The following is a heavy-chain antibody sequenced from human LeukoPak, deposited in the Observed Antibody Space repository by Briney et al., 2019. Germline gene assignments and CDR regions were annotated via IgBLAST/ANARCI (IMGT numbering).Heavy chain of an antibody. CDR3: ARDYSYTPYQPLSSYAFDI. V-gene: IGHV3-7*01. CDR2: IKQDGSEK. J-gene: IGHJ3*02. CDR1: GFTFSSYW. Sequence: GGSLRLSCAASGFTFSSYWMSWVRQAPGKGLEWVANIKQDGSEKYYVDSVKGRFTISRDNAKNSLYLQMNSLRAEDTAVYYCARDYSYTPYQPLSSYAFDIWGQGTMVTVSS. D-gene: IGHD2-2*01.